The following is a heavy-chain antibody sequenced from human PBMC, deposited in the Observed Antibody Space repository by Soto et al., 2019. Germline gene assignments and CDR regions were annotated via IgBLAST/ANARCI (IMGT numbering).Heavy chain of an antibody. D-gene: IGHD2-21*02. J-gene: IGHJ4*02. V-gene: IGHV5-51*01. CDR1: GYSFTSYW. CDR3: ARLTRGCRGDCYTFAY. CDR2: IYPGDSDT. Sequence: PGESLKISGRGSGYSFTSYWIAWVPQMPGKGLKWMGNIYPGDSDTTYSPSFQGQVTMSADKSISIAFLQWSSLKAPGSAMYYCARLTRGCRGDCYTFAYWGQGTQVTVSS.